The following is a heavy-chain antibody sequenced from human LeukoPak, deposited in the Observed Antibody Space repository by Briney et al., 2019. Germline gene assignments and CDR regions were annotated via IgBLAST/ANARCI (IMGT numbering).Heavy chain of an antibody. CDR1: GFTFSSYW. CDR3: AKDLPLDY. CDR2: INQDGSVN. Sequence: GGSLRLSCSASGFTFSSYWMSWVRQAPGKGLEWVANINQDGSVNYHVDSVKGRFTISRDNARNSLYLQMNSLRAEDTAVYYCAKDLPLDYWGQGTLVTVSS. V-gene: IGHV3-7*01. J-gene: IGHJ4*02.